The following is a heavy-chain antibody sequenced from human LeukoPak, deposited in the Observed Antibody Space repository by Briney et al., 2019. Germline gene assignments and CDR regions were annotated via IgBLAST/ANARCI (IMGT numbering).Heavy chain of an antibody. J-gene: IGHJ6*03. D-gene: IGHD3-3*01. CDR1: GFMFSTYD. Sequence: PGGSLRFSCAASGFMFSTYDMSWVRQAPGKGLEWVSTIIGSSIYYADSVKGRFTISRDNSKNTLYLQMNNLRAEDTALYYCAKCISIFGGYYHYYYMDVWGKGTTVTVSS. CDR2: IIGSSI. CDR3: AKCISIFGGYYHYYYMDV. V-gene: IGHV3-23*01.